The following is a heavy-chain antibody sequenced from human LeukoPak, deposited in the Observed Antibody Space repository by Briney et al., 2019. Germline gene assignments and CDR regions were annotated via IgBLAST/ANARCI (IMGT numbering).Heavy chain of an antibody. CDR1: GFTFSNFG. Sequence: GGSLRLSCAASGFTFSNFGMHWVRQAPGKGLEWAALIRYDESDKYYADSVKGRFAISRDNSKNTLYLQMNSLRAEDTAVYYCASEAVSGTYYFDYWGQGTLVTVSS. V-gene: IGHV3-30*02. D-gene: IGHD1-26*01. CDR3: ASEAVSGTYYFDY. J-gene: IGHJ4*02. CDR2: IRYDESDK.